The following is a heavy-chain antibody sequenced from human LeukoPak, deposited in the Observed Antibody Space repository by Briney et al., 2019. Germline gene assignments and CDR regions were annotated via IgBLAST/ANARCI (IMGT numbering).Heavy chain of an antibody. V-gene: IGHV4-59*01. J-gene: IGHJ3*02. Sequence: PSETLSLTCTVSGGSLSSYYWSWIRQPPGKGLEWSGYIYYSGSTNYNPSLKSRVTISVDTSKNPFSLKLSSVTAADTAVYYCARDYYDSSGYDAFDIWGQGTMVTVSS. CDR3: ARDYYDSSGYDAFDI. CDR2: IYYSGST. D-gene: IGHD3-22*01. CDR1: GGSLSSYY.